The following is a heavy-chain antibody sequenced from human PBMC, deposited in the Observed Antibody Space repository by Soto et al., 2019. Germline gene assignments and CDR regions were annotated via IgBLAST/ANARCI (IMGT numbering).Heavy chain of an antibody. D-gene: IGHD3-10*01. CDR3: ARDGPYYYASRMDV. J-gene: IGHJ6*02. Sequence: EVQLVESGGGLVQPGGSLRLSCVACKIPVSSNYMTWVRQAPGKGLEWVSVLHSGGDTYYANSVKGRFTISRHDSTNTLFLQMNSLTAEDPAVYYCARDGPYYYASRMDVWGQGTTVTVSS. CDR2: LHSGGDT. V-gene: IGHV3-53*04. CDR1: KIPVSSNY.